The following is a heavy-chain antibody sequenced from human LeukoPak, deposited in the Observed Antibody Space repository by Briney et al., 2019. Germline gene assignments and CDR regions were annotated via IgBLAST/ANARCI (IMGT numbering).Heavy chain of an antibody. Sequence: PGRSLRLSCAASGFTFSSYGMHWVRQAPGKGLEWVAVISYDGSNKYYADSVKGRFTISRDNSKNTLYLQMNSLRAEDTAVYYCAKDYEQPVEMYYFDYWGQGTLVTVSS. D-gene: IGHD6-6*01. V-gene: IGHV3-30*18. J-gene: IGHJ4*02. CDR3: AKDYEQPVEMYYFDY. CDR1: GFTFSSYG. CDR2: ISYDGSNK.